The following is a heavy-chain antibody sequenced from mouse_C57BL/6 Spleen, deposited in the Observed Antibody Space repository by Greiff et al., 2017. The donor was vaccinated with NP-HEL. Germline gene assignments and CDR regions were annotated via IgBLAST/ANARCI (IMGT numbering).Heavy chain of an antibody. CDR3: ARRGLYYDDGRFAY. J-gene: IGHJ3*01. CDR2: ILPGSGST. Sequence: VQLQQSGAELMKPGASVKLSCTATGYTFTGYWIEWVKQRPGHGLEWIGEILPGSGSTNYNEKFKGKATFTAATSSNTAYMQLSSLTTEDSAIYYCARRGLYYDDGRFAYWGQGTLVTVSA. D-gene: IGHD2-4*01. V-gene: IGHV1-9*01. CDR1: GYTFTGYW.